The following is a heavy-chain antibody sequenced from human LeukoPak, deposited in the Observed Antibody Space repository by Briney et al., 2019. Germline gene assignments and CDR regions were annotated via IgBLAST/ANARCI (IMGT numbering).Heavy chain of an antibody. CDR2: IWYDGSNK. D-gene: IGHD3-3*01. V-gene: IGHV3-33*01. Sequence: GGSLRLSCAASGFTFSSYGMHWVRQAPGKGVEWVAVIWYDGSNKYYADSVKGRFTISRDNSKNTLYLQMNNLRAEDTAVYYCCRGPPVLRFLEWLSPYYYYGMDVWGQGTTVTVSS. CDR1: GFTFSSYG. CDR3: CRGPPVLRFLEWLSPYYYYGMDV. J-gene: IGHJ6*02.